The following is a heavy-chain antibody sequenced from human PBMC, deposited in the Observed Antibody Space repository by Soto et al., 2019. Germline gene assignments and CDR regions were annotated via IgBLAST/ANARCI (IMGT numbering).Heavy chain of an antibody. J-gene: IGHJ4*02. Sequence: TLSLTCTVSRGSISSGGYYWSWIRQHRGKGLEWMGXIYYTXSTYHNTSPKXXVTISVDXXKNQFSLKLSSVTAADTAVYYCASMRRNLIVNYWGQETLATVSS. CDR2: IYYTXST. D-gene: IGHD2-21*01. V-gene: IGHV4-31*01. CDR3: ASMRRNLIVNY. CDR1: RGSISSGGYY.